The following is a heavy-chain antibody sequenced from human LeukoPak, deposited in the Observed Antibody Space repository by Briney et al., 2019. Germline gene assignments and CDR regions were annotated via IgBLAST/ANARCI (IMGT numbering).Heavy chain of an antibody. CDR3: ARDGYCSSTSCPAHYYYYNYMDV. D-gene: IGHD2-2*03. J-gene: IGHJ6*03. V-gene: IGHV1-18*01. CDR1: GYTFTSYG. CDR2: ISAYNGKT. Sequence: SVKVSCKASGYTFTSYGISWVRQAPGQGVEWMGWISAYNGKTNYAQKLQGRVTMTTDTSTSTSYMELRSLRSDDTAVYYCARDGYCSSTSCPAHYYYYNYMDVWGKATTVAVSS.